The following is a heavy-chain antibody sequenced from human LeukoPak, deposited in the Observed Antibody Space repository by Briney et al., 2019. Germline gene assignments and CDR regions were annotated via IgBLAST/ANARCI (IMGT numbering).Heavy chain of an antibody. Sequence: ASVKVSCKASGYTSYSYGISWVRQAPGQGLEWMGWINVYNGNTNYAQKFQDRVTMTTDTSTGTAYMELRSLTSDDTAVYYCARVSDRDGWYFDYWGQGTLVTVSS. D-gene: IGHD5-24*01. J-gene: IGHJ4*02. V-gene: IGHV1-18*01. CDR3: ARVSDRDGWYFDY. CDR1: GYTSYSYG. CDR2: INVYNGNT.